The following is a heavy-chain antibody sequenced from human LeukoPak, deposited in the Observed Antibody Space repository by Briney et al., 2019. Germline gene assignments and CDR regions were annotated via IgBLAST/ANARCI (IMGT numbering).Heavy chain of an antibody. V-gene: IGHV1-69*13. CDR1: GGTFSSYA. Sequence: EASVKVSCKASGGTFSSYAINWVRQAPGQGLEWMGGFIPIFGTANFAQKFQGRVTITADESTSTAFMYLYSLRSDDTAVYYCATPGYCTSTSCYKNAFDIWGQGTMVTVSS. D-gene: IGHD2-2*02. J-gene: IGHJ3*02. CDR2: FIPIFGTA. CDR3: ATPGYCTSTSCYKNAFDI.